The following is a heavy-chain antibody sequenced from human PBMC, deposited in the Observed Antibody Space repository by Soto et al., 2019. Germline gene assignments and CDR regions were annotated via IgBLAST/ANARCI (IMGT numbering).Heavy chain of an antibody. CDR2: INPNSGGT. Sequence: ASVKVSCKASGYTFTGYYMHWVRQAPGQGLEWMGWINPNSGGTNYAQKFQGWVTMTRDTSISTAYMELSRLRSDDTAVYYCARALYSSSWYGKVNWFDPWGQGTLVTVSS. CDR1: GYTFTGYY. CDR3: ARALYSSSWYGKVNWFDP. D-gene: IGHD6-13*01. V-gene: IGHV1-2*04. J-gene: IGHJ5*02.